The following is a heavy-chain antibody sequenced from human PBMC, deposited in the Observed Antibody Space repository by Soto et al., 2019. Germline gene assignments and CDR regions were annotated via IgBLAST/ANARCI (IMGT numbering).Heavy chain of an antibody. D-gene: IGHD3-3*01. CDR2: SYYRGNT. Sequence: QLQLQESGPGLVKPSETLSLTCTVSGGSISSSNYYWGWIRQTPGKGLEWIGSSYYRGNTHYNPSLKSRVAIYVDTSKNQFSLNLYSVPAADTAVYYCATAVGFGVVTPFFEYWGQGTLVTVSS. CDR1: GGSISSSNYY. V-gene: IGHV4-39*01. CDR3: ATAVGFGVVTPFFEY. J-gene: IGHJ4*02.